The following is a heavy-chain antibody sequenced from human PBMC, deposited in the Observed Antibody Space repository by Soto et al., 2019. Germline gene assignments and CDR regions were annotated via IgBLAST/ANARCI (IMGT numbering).Heavy chain of an antibody. Sequence: EVQLVESGGGLVQPGGSLRLSCAASGFTFSSFWMHWVRQVPGKGLVWISRINGDGSRTDYADSVGGRFTISRDNAKNTLYLQINSLRVEDTAVYYCVTKGNTNNCFVGDYCGQGNLVTVSS. CDR3: VTKGNTNNCFVGDY. CDR1: GFTFSSFW. CDR2: INGDGSRT. V-gene: IGHV3-74*01. D-gene: IGHD1-1*01. J-gene: IGHJ4*02.